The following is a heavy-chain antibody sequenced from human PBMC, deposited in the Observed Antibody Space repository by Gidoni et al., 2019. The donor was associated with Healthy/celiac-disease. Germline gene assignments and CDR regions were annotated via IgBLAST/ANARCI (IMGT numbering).Heavy chain of an antibody. D-gene: IGHD6-19*01. CDR3: TTDSVAGMSPWFDP. CDR1: GFTFSNAW. V-gene: IGHV3-15*01. CDR2: IKSKTDGGTT. Sequence: EVQLVESGGGLVKPGGSLRLSCAASGFTFSNAWMSWVRQAPGKGLEWVGRIKSKTDGGTTDYAAPVKGRFTISRDDSKNTLYLQMNSLKTEDTAVYYCTTDSVAGMSPWFDPWGQGTLVTVSS. J-gene: IGHJ5*02.